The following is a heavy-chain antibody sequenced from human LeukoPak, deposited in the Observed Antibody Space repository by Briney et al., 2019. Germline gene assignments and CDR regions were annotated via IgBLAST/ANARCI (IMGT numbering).Heavy chain of an antibody. CDR1: GVSISSYY. CDR2: IYYSGST. CDR3: ARLVSYYYDR. J-gene: IGHJ4*02. Sequence: SETLSLTCTVSGVSISSYYWSWIRQPPGKGLEWIGYIYYSGSTNYNPSLKSRVTISVETSKNQFSLKLSSVTAANTAVYYCARLVSYYYDRWGQGTLVTVSS. V-gene: IGHV4-59*08. D-gene: IGHD3-22*01.